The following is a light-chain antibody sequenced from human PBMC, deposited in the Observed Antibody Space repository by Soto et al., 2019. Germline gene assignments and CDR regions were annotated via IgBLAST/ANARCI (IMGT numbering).Light chain of an antibody. CDR1: SSDVGGYNY. V-gene: IGLV2-14*01. CDR3: SAYTGSSTYVV. CDR2: DVS. Sequence: QSALTQPAAVSGCPGQSITISCTGTSSDVGGYNYVSWYQQHPGKAPKLMIYDVSNRPSGVSNRFSGSKSGNTASLTISGLQAEDEAEYYYSAYTGSSTYVVFGGGTKLTVL. J-gene: IGLJ2*01.